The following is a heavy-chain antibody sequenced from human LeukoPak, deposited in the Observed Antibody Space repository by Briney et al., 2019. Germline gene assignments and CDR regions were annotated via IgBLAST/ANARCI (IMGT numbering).Heavy chain of an antibody. CDR2: ISTSSSYI. V-gene: IGHV3-21*01. D-gene: IGHD3-10*01. CDR3: TRDLRGADSYYYYYMDV. Sequence: GGSLRLSCTASGFTFGDYAMSWVRQAPGKGLEWVSSISTSSSYIYYADSLKGRFTISRDNAKNSLYLQMNSLRAEDTAVYYCTRDLRGADSYYYYYMDVWGKGTTVTVSS. CDR1: GFTFGDYA. J-gene: IGHJ6*03.